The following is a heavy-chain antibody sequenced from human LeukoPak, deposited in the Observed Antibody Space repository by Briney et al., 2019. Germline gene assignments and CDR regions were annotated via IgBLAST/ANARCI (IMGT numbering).Heavy chain of an antibody. CDR1: VGSISSYY. J-gene: IGHJ4*02. Sequence: SETLSLTCTVSVGSISSYYWSWIRQPPGKGLEGIANIYHTGSTNYNPSLSSRVTISIDKAKNQFSLKLTSVTAADTAVYYCARRGRNSSGWQDYLWGQGTLVTVSS. CDR2: IYHTGST. V-gene: IGHV4-59*01. CDR3: ARRGRNSSGWQDYL. D-gene: IGHD6-25*01.